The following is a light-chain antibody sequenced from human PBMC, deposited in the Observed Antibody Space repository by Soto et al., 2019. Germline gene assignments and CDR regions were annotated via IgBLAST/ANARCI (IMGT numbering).Light chain of an antibody. V-gene: IGKV1-9*01. J-gene: IGKJ3*01. CDR1: QGITND. CDR2: AAS. CDR3: QQFNSDPFT. Sequence: DIQLTQSPSFLSASVGDRVTITCRASQGITNDLAWYQQKPGKAPKLLIYAASSLQRGVPSTFNGRGFGKEFTLTISSRQPEDFANYFCQQFNSDPFTFGPGTTVDFK.